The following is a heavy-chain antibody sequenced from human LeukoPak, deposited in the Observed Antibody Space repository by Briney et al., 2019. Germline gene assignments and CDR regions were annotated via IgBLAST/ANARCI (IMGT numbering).Heavy chain of an antibody. Sequence: GGSLRLSCAASGFTFSSYGMHWVRQAPGKGLEWVAVISYDGSNKYYADSVKGRFTISRDNSKNTLYLQMNSLRVEDTAVYYCAKVSDRRIVGATAWGQGTLVTVSS. CDR2: ISYDGSNK. D-gene: IGHD1-26*01. J-gene: IGHJ4*02. CDR3: AKVSDRRIVGATA. CDR1: GFTFSSYG. V-gene: IGHV3-30*18.